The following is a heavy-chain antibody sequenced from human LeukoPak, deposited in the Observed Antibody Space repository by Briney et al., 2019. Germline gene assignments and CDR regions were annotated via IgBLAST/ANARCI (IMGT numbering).Heavy chain of an antibody. D-gene: IGHD2-8*01. CDR3: ARGVRNCTNGVCYIHYYYGMDV. Sequence: SQTLSLTCAISGDSVSSNSAAWNWIRQSPSRGLEWLGRTYYRSKWYNDYAVSVKSRITINPDTSKDQFSLQLNSVTPEDTAVYYCARGVRNCTNGVCYIHYYYGMDVWGQGTTATVSS. CDR1: GDSVSSNSAA. CDR2: TYYRSKWYN. V-gene: IGHV6-1*01. J-gene: IGHJ6*02.